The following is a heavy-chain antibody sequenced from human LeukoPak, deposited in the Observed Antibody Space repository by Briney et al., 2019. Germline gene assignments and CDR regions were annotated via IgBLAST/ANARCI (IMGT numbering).Heavy chain of an antibody. J-gene: IGHJ2*01. CDR1: GSTLSDLS. D-gene: IGHD2-21*02. CDR2: SDPEDGEK. Sequence: ASVKVSCKVSGSTLSDLSIHWVRQAPGKGLEYVGGSDPEDGEKFHAQNFQGRVTMTEDTSIDTAYMELSSLRSEDTAVYYCVTDRARLFWYFDLWGRGTLVTVSS. V-gene: IGHV1-24*01. CDR3: VTDRARLFWYFDL.